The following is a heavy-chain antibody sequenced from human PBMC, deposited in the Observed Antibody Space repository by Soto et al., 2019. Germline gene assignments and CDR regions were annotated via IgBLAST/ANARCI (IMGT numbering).Heavy chain of an antibody. D-gene: IGHD6-6*01. CDR1: GGSISSYY. Sequence: KTSETLSLTCIVSGGSISSYYWSGIRQAPGKGLEWIGYVYDTGSTSYNPSLQSRVTISVDTSKKQFSLSLRLVTAADAAVYFCARSIAVPSSHIDHWGQGTRVTVSS. J-gene: IGHJ4*02. V-gene: IGHV4-59*01. CDR2: VYDTGST. CDR3: ARSIAVPSSHIDH.